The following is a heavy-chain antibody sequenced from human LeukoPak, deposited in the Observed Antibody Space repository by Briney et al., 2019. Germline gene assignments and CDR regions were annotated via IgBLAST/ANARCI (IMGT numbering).Heavy chain of an antibody. CDR2: IYYSGST. V-gene: IGHV4-61*01. Sequence: ETLSLTCTVSGGSVSSGSYYWSWIRQPPGKGLEWIGYIYYSGSTNYNPSLKSRVTISVDTSKNQFSLKLSSVTAADTAVYYCARIGGYYFDYWGQGTLVTVSS. CDR1: GGSVSSGSYY. J-gene: IGHJ4*02. CDR3: ARIGGYYFDY.